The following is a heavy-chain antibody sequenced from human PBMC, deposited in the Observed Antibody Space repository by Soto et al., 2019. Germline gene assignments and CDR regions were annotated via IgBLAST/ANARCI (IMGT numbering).Heavy chain of an antibody. J-gene: IGHJ4*02. CDR2: TSGSGDSS. CDR3: AKYYYTSGSLYRFLDY. CDR1: GFTFSSYP. V-gene: IGHV3-23*01. Sequence: GGSLRLSCAASGFTFSSYPMAWVRQAAGKGLEWVSSTSGSGDSSQHADSVKGRFTISRDNFKNILYLQMNSLRAEDTALYYCAKYYYTSGSLYRFLDYWGLGTLVTVSS. D-gene: IGHD3-10*01.